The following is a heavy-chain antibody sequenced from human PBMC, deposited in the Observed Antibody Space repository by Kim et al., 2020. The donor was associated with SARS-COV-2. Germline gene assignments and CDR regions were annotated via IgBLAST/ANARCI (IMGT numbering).Heavy chain of an antibody. CDR2: ISSSSSYI. Sequence: GGSLRLSCAASGFTFSSYSMNWVRQAPGKGLEWVSSISSSSSYIYYADSVKGRFTISRDNAKNSLYLQMNSLRAEDTAVYYCARVLEDIVVVVAATGAVYYMDVWGKGTTVTVSS. CDR1: GFTFSSYS. V-gene: IGHV3-21*01. J-gene: IGHJ6*03. CDR3: ARVLEDIVVVVAATGAVYYMDV. D-gene: IGHD2-15*01.